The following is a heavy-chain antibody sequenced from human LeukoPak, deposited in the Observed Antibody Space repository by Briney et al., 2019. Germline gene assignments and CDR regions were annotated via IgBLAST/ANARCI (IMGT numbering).Heavy chain of an antibody. D-gene: IGHD3-10*01. V-gene: IGHV3-23*01. J-gene: IGHJ5*02. Sequence: GGSPRLSCAASGFTFSSYAMSWVRQAPGKGLECISGFSGSGGSTYYADSVKGRFTISRDNSKNTLYLQMNSLRAEDTAVYYCAKSIVGRWFGELAWFDPWGQGTLVTVSS. CDR1: GFTFSSYA. CDR2: FSGSGGST. CDR3: AKSIVGRWFGELAWFDP.